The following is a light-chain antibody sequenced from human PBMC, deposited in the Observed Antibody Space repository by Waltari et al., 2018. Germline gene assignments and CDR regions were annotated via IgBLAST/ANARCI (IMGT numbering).Light chain of an antibody. Sequence: QLILTQSPSASASLGASVKLSCTLSSGHSNDAIAWLQRQPEKGPRYLMKVNSDGSYIKGDGIPDRCSGSSSGADRYLTISSLQSEDEADYYCETGGFGIWRFGGGTKLTVL. CDR3: ETGGFGIWR. V-gene: IGLV4-69*01. CDR1: SGHSNDA. CDR2: VNSDGSY. J-gene: IGLJ2*01.